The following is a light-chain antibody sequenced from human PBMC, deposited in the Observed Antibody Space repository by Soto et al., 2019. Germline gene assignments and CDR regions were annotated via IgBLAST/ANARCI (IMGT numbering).Light chain of an antibody. Sequence: DIQMTQSPSSVSANVGDRVTISCQASEGIVSYLNWYQQKPGKAPTLVIYDASNLEEGVPSRFSGSRSGRHFTFTISSLQAEDVATYFCLQYESVPPTFGGGTKVEI. J-gene: IGKJ4*01. V-gene: IGKV1-33*01. CDR1: EGIVSY. CDR3: LQYESVPPT. CDR2: DAS.